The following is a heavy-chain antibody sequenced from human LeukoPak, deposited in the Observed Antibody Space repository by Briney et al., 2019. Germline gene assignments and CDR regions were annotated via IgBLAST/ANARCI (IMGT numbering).Heavy chain of an antibody. V-gene: IGHV3-74*01. J-gene: IGHJ4*02. CDR3: AKGPNYFDS. CDR1: GFSFSNYW. CDR2: MNSDGSAT. Sequence: GGSLRLSCAASGFSFSNYWMHWARQAPGEGLVWVTRMNSDGSATYYADSVQGRFTISRDNAKNTLYLQMNSLRAEDTAMYFCAKGPNYFDSWGQGTLVTVSS.